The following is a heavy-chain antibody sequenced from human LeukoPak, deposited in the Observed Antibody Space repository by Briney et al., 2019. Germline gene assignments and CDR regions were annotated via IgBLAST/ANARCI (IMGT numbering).Heavy chain of an antibody. CDR1: GGSISSSSYY. D-gene: IGHD2-2*02. J-gene: IGHJ6*03. V-gene: IGHV4-39*07. CDR2: IYYSGST. CDR3: ARAYCSSTSCYTSSTRYYYYMDV. Sequence: SETLSLTCTVSGGSISSSSYYWGWIRQPPGKGLEWIGSIYYSGSTYYNPSLKSRVTMSVDTSKNQFSLKLSSVTAADTAMYYCARAYCSSTSCYTSSTRYYYYMDVWGKGTPVTVSS.